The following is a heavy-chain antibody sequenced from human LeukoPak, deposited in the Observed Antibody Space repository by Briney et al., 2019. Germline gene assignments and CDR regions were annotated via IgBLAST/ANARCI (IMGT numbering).Heavy chain of an antibody. Sequence: GASVKVSCKASGYTFTSYDINWVRQATGQGLEWMGWMNPNSGNTGYAQKFQGRVTMTRNTSISTAYMELSSLRSEDTAVYYCARVKTIFGVDPYGHWGQGTLVTVSS. CDR3: ARVKTIFGVDPYGH. V-gene: IGHV1-8*01. D-gene: IGHD3-3*01. CDR2: MNPNSGNT. CDR1: GYTFTSYD. J-gene: IGHJ4*02.